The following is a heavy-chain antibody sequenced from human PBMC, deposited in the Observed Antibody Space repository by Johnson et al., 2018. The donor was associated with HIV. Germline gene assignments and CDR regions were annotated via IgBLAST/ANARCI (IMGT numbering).Heavy chain of an antibody. J-gene: IGHJ3*02. CDR3: AGVDTADAFDI. CDR1: GFTVISTY. D-gene: IGHD5-18*01. CDR2: IYSGGNT. V-gene: IGHV3-53*01. Sequence: VQLVESGGGLIQPGGSLRLSCAASGFTVISTYMSWVRQAPGKGLEWASVIYSGGNTYYADSVKGRFTISRDNSKNTLYLQMNSLRAEDTAVYYCAGVDTADAFDIWGQGTMVTVSS.